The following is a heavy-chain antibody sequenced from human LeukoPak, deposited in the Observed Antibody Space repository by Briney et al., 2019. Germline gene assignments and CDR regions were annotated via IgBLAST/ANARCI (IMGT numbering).Heavy chain of an antibody. CDR3: ATGRGSLDAFDI. V-gene: IGHV1-24*01. D-gene: IGHD1-26*01. Sequence: ASVKVSCKVSGYTLTELSMHWVRQAPGKGLERMGGFDPEDGETIYAQKFQGRVTMTEDTSTDTAYMELSSLRSEDTAVYYCATGRGSLDAFDIWGQGTMVTASS. CDR2: FDPEDGET. CDR1: GYTLTELS. J-gene: IGHJ3*02.